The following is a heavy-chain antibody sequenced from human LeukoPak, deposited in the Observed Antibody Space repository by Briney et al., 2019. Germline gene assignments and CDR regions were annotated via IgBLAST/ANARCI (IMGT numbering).Heavy chain of an antibody. CDR1: GNTFTGYY. D-gene: IGHD3-22*01. J-gene: IGHJ4*02. V-gene: IGHV1-2*06. Sequence: ASVKVSCKTSGNTFTGYYIHWVRQAPGQGLEWMGRINPNSGGTNYAQKFQDRVTMTRDTSISTAYMELSRPRSDDTAVYYCAKTGDSSGYEGDYWGQGTLVTVSS. CDR2: INPNSGGT. CDR3: AKTGDSSGYEGDY.